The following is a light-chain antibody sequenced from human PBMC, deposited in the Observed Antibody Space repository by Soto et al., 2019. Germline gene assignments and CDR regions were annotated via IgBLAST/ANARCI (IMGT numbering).Light chain of an antibody. Sequence: EIVMTQSPVTLSVSPGERATLSCRASQNISRSLAWYQQKPGQGPSLLIYGTSTRAGGVPARFSGSGSGTDFTLTISRLEPEDFAVYYCQDYGSSAWTFGQGTKVDIK. J-gene: IGKJ1*01. CDR2: GTS. V-gene: IGKV3-20*01. CDR1: QNISRS. CDR3: QDYGSSAWT.